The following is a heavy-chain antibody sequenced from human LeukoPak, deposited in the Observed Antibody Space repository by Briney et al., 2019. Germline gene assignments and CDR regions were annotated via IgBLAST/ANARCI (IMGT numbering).Heavy chain of an antibody. V-gene: IGHV3-30*03. CDR2: MTYDGSNK. J-gene: IGHJ4*02. CDR3: ARMVYTVVTPYFDY. CDR1: GFTVSSNY. Sequence: GSLRLSCAASGFTVSSNYMSWVRQAPGKGLEWVAVMTYDGSNKYYADSVKGRFTISRDNSKNTLYLQMNSLRAEDTAVYYCARMVYTVVTPYFDYWGQGTLVTVSS. D-gene: IGHD4-23*01.